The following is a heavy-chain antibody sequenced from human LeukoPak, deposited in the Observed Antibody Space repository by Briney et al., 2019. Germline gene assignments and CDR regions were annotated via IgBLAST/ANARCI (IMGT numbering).Heavy chain of an antibody. V-gene: IGHV3-64*01. CDR1: GFTFSSYA. J-gene: IGHJ4*02. CDR3: ATDIIAVAGSSPPAFDY. CDR2: ISSNGGST. D-gene: IGHD6-19*01. Sequence: GGSLRLSCAASGFTFSSYAMHWVRQAPGKGLEYVSAISSNGGSTYYANSVKGRFTISRDNSKNTLYLQMGSLRAEDMAVYYCATDIIAVAGSSPPAFDYWGQGTLVTVSS.